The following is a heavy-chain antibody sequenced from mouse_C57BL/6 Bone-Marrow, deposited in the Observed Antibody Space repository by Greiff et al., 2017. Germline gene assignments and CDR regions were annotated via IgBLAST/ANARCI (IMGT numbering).Heavy chain of an antibody. J-gene: IGHJ2*01. CDR3: ARELRWSYFDY. CDR2: IYPRSGTT. Sequence: QVQLQQSGAELARPGASVKLSCKASGYTFTSYGISWVKQRTGQGLEWIGEIYPRSGTTYYNEKFKGKATMTADKSSSTAYMELRSLTSEDSAVYFCARELRWSYFDYWGQGTTLTVSS. V-gene: IGHV1-81*01. D-gene: IGHD2-3*01. CDR1: GYTFTSYG.